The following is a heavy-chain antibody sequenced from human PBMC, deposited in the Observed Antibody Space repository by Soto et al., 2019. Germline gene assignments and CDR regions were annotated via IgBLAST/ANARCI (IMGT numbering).Heavy chain of an antibody. J-gene: IGHJ3*02. D-gene: IGHD3-10*01. CDR1: GYTFTSYD. Sequence: QVQLVQSGAEVKKPGASVKVSCKASGYTFTSYDINWVRQATGQGLEWMGWMNPNSGNTGYAQKFQGRVTMTRNTSISTAYMELSSLKSEDTAVEYCAIDRAVGSGIAFDIWGQGTMVTVSS. CDR3: AIDRAVGSGIAFDI. V-gene: IGHV1-8*01. CDR2: MNPNSGNT.